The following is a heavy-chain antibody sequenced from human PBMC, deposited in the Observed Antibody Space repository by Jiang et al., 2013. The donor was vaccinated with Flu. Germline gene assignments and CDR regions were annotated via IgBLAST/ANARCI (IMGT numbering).Heavy chain of an antibody. D-gene: IGHD1-26*01. CDR2: IYHSGGT. CDR3: ARDHSALSVGIVGAKDAFDI. CDR1: SISSSNW. J-gene: IGHJ3*02. Sequence: SISSSNWWSWVRQPPRKGLEWIGEIYHSGGTNYNPSLKSRVTISVDKSKNQFSLKLSSVTAADTAVYYCARDHSALSVGIVGAKDAFDIWGQGTMVTVSS. V-gene: IGHV4-4*02.